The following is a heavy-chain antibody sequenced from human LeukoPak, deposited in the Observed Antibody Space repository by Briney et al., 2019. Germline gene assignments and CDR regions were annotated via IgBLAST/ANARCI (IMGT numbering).Heavy chain of an antibody. CDR1: GFTFDDYG. CDR3: AREAGITMVRGVIEENYFDY. CDR2: ISTRDDST. D-gene: IGHD3-10*01. V-gene: IGHV3-11*06. J-gene: IGHJ4*02. Sequence: RPGGSLRLSCAASGFTFDDYGMSWVRQAPGKGLEWISHISTRDDSTNYADSVRGRFTLSRDNAKNSLYLQMNSLRAEDTAVYYCAREAGITMVRGVIEENYFDYWGQGTLVTVSS.